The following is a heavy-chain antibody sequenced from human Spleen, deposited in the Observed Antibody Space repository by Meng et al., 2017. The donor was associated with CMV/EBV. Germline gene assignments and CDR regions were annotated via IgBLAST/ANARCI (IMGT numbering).Heavy chain of an antibody. D-gene: IGHD3-3*01. J-gene: IGHJ4*02. Sequence: FSGCYLHWLRQAPGQGLEWMGWINPNNYGTKYAQKFQGRVTVTTDPSIDTVYLQLTSLQSDDTAVYYCARVPSYYDYWTAYYAPFDYWGQGTLVTVSS. CDR1: FSGCY. V-gene: IGHV1-2*02. CDR3: ARVPSYYDYWTAYYAPFDY. CDR2: INPNNYGT.